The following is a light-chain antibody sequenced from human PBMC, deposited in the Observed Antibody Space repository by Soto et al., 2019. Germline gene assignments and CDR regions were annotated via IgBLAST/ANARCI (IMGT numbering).Light chain of an antibody. Sequence: QSALTQPASVSGSPGQSITISCTGTSSDVGSYNLVSWYQQYPGKAPKLMIYEDIKRPSGVSNRFSGSKSDNTASLTISGLQAEDEADYYCCSYATSSTLWVFGGGTKLTVL. V-gene: IGLV2-23*01. CDR1: SSDVGSYNL. CDR3: CSYATSSTLWV. CDR2: EDI. J-gene: IGLJ3*02.